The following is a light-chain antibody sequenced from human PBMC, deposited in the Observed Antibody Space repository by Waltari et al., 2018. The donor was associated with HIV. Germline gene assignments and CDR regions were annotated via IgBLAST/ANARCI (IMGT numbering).Light chain of an antibody. CDR2: ADD. Sequence: SHVLTQPPSLSVAPGQTATITCGGDKVGRNSVHWYQTKPGQAPILVIFADDDRPSGIPDVFSGSNSGNTATLTITRVEAGHEADYYCQVWDMDADLPIFGGGTTLTVL. V-gene: IGLV3-21*02. CDR1: KVGRNS. J-gene: IGLJ2*01. CDR3: QVWDMDADLPI.